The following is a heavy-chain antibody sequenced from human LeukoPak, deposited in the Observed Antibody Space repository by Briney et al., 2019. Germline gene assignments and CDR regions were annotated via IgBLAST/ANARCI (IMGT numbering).Heavy chain of an antibody. CDR2: IYYSGST. D-gene: IGHD4-23*01. Sequence: SETLSLTCTVSGGSISSSSYYWNWIRQPPGKGLEWIGYIYYSGSTNYNPSLKSRVTISVDTSKNQFSLKLSSVTAADTAVYYCARGTPTMGHRYWGQGTLVIVSS. V-gene: IGHV4-61*01. CDR3: ARGTPTMGHRY. J-gene: IGHJ4*02. CDR1: GGSISSSSYY.